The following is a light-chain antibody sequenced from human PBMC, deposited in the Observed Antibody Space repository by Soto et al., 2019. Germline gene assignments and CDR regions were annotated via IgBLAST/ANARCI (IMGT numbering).Light chain of an antibody. CDR3: QQYNNWPRT. V-gene: IGKV3-15*01. J-gene: IGKJ1*01. Sequence: EIVLTQSPGTLSLSPGERATLSCRASQSVSSSYLVWHQQKPGQAPRLLIYGASTRATGIPARFSGSGSGTEFTLTISSLQSEDFAVYYCQQYNNWPRTFGQGTKVDNK. CDR1: QSVSSSY. CDR2: GAS.